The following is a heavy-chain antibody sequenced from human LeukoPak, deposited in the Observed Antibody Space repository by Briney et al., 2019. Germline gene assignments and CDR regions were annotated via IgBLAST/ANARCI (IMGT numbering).Heavy chain of an antibody. CDR1: GGSISSYY. D-gene: IGHD3-22*01. V-gene: IGHV4-59*01. J-gene: IGHJ4*02. CDR2: IYYSGST. CDR3: ATGYYYDSGGFFDY. Sequence: PSETLSLTCTVSGGSISSYYWSWIRQPPGKGLEWIGYIYYSGSTNYNPSLKSRVTISVDTSKNQFSLKLSSVTAADTAVYYCATGYYYDSGGFFDYWGQGTLVTVSS.